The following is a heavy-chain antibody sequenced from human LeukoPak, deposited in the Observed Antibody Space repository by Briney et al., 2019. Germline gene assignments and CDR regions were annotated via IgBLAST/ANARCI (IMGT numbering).Heavy chain of an antibody. V-gene: IGHV3-23*01. CDR2: IGAWVAGT. D-gene: IGHD1-14*01. CDR1: GFSFSSYA. Sequence: GGSLRLSCAVSGFSFSSYAMSWVRQAPGRGLEWVSSIGAWVAGTSYADSVKGRFTISRDNSKKTLYLQMNSLRVEDTALYYCAKGKINHDGAFDLWGQGTMVTVSS. CDR3: AKGKINHDGAFDL. J-gene: IGHJ3*01.